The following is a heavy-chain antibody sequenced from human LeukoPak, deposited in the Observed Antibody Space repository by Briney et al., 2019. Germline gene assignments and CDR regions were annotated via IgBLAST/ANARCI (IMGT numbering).Heavy chain of an antibody. D-gene: IGHD1-26*01. CDR2: IYYSGST. Sequence: PSETLSLTCTVSGGSISTYYWSWIRQPPGKGLEWIGYIYYSGSTNYNPSLKSRVTISVDTSKKQFSLKLSSVTAADTAVYYCARCGYSGSYVIDYWGQGTLVTVSS. CDR3: ARCGYSGSYVIDY. CDR1: GGSISTYY. V-gene: IGHV4-59*01. J-gene: IGHJ4*02.